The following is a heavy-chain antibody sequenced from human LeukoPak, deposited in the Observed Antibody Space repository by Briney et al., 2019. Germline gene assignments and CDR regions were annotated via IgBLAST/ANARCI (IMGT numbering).Heavy chain of an antibody. J-gene: IGHJ4*02. CDR2: IKKDGSEK. D-gene: IGHD2-15*01. CDR3: AREGVHCSGGSCLKAY. CDR1: GFTFSTYW. V-gene: IGHV3-7*03. Sequence: GGSLRLSCAASGFTFSTYWMSWVRQAPGKGLEWVANIKKDGSEKYYMDSVKGRFTIPRDNAENSLYLQMNSLRAEDTAVYYCAREGVHCSGGSCLKAYWGQGTQVTVSS.